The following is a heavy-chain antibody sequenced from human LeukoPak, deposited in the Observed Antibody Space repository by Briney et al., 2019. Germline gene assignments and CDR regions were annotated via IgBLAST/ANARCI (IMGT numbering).Heavy chain of an antibody. J-gene: IGHJ4*02. CDR2: ISGGTT. V-gene: IGHV3-49*03. CDR3: SGGSGWLSVY. D-gene: IGHD6-19*01. Sequence: PGGSLRLSCTASGFTFGDYLMSWFRQAPGKGLEWIGFISGGTTEYAASVKGRFTISRDDSTSIAYLQMNSLTAEDTAVYYCSGGSGWLSVYWGQGTLVTVSS. CDR1: GFTFGDYL.